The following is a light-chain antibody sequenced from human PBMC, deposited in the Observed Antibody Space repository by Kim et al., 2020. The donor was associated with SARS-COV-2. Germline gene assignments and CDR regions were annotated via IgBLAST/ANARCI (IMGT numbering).Light chain of an antibody. Sequence: DIQMTQSPSSLSASVGDRVTITCRASQTIINYLNWYQQKPGKAPKLLIYAASSLQSGVPSRFSGSGSGTDFTLTISDLQPEDFATYYCQQSFNTPQYNFGQGTKLEIK. V-gene: IGKV1-39*01. CDR2: AAS. CDR3: QQSFNTPQYN. CDR1: QTIINY. J-gene: IGKJ2*01.